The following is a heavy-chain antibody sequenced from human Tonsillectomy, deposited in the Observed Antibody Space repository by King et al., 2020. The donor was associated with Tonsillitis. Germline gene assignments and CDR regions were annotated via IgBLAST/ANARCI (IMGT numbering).Heavy chain of an antibody. CDR2: IYYSGST. D-gene: IGHD6-6*01. Sequence: QLQESGPGLVKPSETLSLTCTVSGGSISSSSYYWGWIRQPPGKGLEWIGTIYYSGSTYYNPSLKSRVTISVDTSKNQFSLKLSSVTAADTAVYYCARQRSGSSSPLYYYYYGMDVWGQGTTVTVSS. CDR1: GGSISSSSYY. CDR3: ARQRSGSSSPLYYYYYGMDV. J-gene: IGHJ6*02. V-gene: IGHV4-39*01.